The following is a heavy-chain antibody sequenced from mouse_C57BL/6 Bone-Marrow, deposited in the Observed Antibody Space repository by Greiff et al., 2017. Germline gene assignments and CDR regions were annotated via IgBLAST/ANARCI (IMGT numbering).Heavy chain of an antibody. J-gene: IGHJ3*01. CDR1: GFSLTSYG. Sequence: QVQLKESGPGLVQPSQSLSITCTVSGFSLTSYGVHWVRQSPGKGLEWLGVIWSGGSTDYNAAFISRLSISKDNSKSQVFFKMNSLQADDTAIYYCATYDGPAWFAYWGQGTLVTVSA. D-gene: IGHD2-3*01. V-gene: IGHV2-2*01. CDR3: ATYDGPAWFAY. CDR2: IWSGGST.